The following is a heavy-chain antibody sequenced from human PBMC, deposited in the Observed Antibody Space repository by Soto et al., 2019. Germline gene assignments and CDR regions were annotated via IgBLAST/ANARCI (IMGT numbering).Heavy chain of an antibody. CDR2: IYSGGAT. CDR3: ARAPLYGGNSV. J-gene: IGHJ4*02. CDR1: GFTVSSNY. V-gene: IGHV3-66*01. D-gene: IGHD4-17*01. Sequence: GGALRLSWAASGFTVSSNYMTWVRQAPGKGLEWVSVIYSGGATYYADSVKGRFTISRDNSKNTLYLQMNSLRAEDTAVYYCARAPLYGGNSVWGQGTVVTVSS.